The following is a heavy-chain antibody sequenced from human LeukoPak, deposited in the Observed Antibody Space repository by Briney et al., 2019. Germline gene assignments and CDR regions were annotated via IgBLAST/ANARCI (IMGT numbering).Heavy chain of an antibody. CDR2: IKSKTDGGTT. V-gene: IGHV3-15*01. CDR1: GFTFSNAW. D-gene: IGHD5-18*01. Sequence: GGSLRLSCAASGFTFSNAWMSWVRQAPGKGLEWVGRIKSKTDGGTTDYAAPVKGRFTISRDDSKNTLYLQMNSLRADDTAVYYCARGPTAQGIAFDIWGQGTMVTVSS. J-gene: IGHJ3*02. CDR3: ARGPTAQGIAFDI.